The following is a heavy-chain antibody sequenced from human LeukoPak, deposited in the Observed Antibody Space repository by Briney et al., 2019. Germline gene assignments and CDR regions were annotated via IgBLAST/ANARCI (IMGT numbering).Heavy chain of an antibody. J-gene: IGHJ6*02. D-gene: IGHD2-2*01. CDR2: INHSGST. Sequence: PLETLSLTCAVYGGSFSGYYWSWIRQPPGKGLEWIGEINHSGSTNYNPSLKSRVTISVDTSKNQFSLKLSSVTAADTAVYYCARDRYCSSTSCAYYYYGMDVWGQGTTVTVSS. CDR3: ARDRYCSSTSCAYYYYGMDV. CDR1: GGSFSGYY. V-gene: IGHV4-34*01.